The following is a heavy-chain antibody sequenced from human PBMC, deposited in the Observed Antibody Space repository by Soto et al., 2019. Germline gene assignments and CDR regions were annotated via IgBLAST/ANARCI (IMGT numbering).Heavy chain of an antibody. J-gene: IGHJ4*02. CDR1: GFTVITNY. D-gene: IGHD6-13*01. CDR2: IYSGGST. Sequence: EVQLVESGGGLIQPGGSLRPSCAASGFTVITNYMTWVRQAPGKGLGWVSVIYSGGSTYYADSVKGRFTISRDNSKNTLYLQMNSLRAEDTAVYYCARASIAAAGYYFDYWGQGTLVTVSS. V-gene: IGHV3-53*01. CDR3: ARASIAAAGYYFDY.